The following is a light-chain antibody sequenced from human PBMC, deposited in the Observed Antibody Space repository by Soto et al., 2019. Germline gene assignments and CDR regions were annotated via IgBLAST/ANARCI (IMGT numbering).Light chain of an antibody. V-gene: IGLV1-44*01. Sequence: QSALTQPPSASGTPGQRVTISCSGSSSNIGSNTVNWYQQLPGTAPKLLIYNNNQRPSGVPDRFSGSKSGTSASLAISGLQSKDEADYYCAAWDDSLNGSYVFGTGTKVTVL. CDR3: AAWDDSLNGSYV. CDR2: NNN. CDR1: SSNIGSNT. J-gene: IGLJ1*01.